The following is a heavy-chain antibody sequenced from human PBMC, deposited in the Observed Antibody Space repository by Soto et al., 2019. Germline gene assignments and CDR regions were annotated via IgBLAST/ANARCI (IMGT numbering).Heavy chain of an antibody. Sequence: SETQSVTCTVSGGSIISYYWSWIRQPPGKGLEWIGYIYYSGSTNYNPSLKSRVTISVDTSKNQFSLKLSSVTAADTAVYYCARVGGDGAYYYYYYYYMDVWGKGTTVTVSS. CDR3: ARVGGDGAYYYYYYYYMDV. CDR1: GGSIISYY. J-gene: IGHJ6*03. CDR2: IYYSGST. D-gene: IGHD3-10*01. V-gene: IGHV4-59*01.